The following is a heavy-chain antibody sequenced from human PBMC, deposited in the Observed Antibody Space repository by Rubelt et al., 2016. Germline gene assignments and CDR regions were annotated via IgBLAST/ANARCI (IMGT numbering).Heavy chain of an antibody. CDR3: ARVSWANNFDY. V-gene: IGHV3-48*04. J-gene: IGHJ4*02. Sequence: SMNWVRQAPGKGLGWVSYISSSSSTIYYADSVKGRFTISRDNAKNSLFLQMNSLRAEDTAVYYCARVSWANNFDYWGQGTLVTVSS. CDR2: ISSSSSTI. CDR1: S. D-gene: IGHD6-13*01.